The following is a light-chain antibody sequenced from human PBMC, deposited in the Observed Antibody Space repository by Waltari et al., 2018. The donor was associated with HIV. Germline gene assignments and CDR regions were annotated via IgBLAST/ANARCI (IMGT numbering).Light chain of an antibody. CDR2: GAS. CDR1: QTVYSPY. J-gene: IGKJ1*01. V-gene: IGKV3-20*01. CDR3: LQYGSSPGT. Sequence: EIVLTQSPGTLSLSPGERATLSCRASQTVYSPYLACYQHRPGQAPRLLIFGASSRATGIPDRFSGSVSGTDFTLTISRLEPEDFAVYYCLQYGSSPGTFGQGTKVEIK.